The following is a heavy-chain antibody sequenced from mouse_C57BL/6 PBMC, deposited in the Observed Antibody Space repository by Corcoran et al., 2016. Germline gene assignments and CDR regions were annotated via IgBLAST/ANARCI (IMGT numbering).Heavy chain of an antibody. J-gene: IGHJ4*01. CDR2: ISYDGSN. CDR3: ARMVTTKAMDY. D-gene: IGHD2-2*01. CDR1: GYSITSGYY. Sequence: DVQLQESGPGLVKPSQSLSLTCSVTGYSITSGYYWNWIRQFPGNKLEWMGYISYDGSNNYNPSLKNRISITRDTSKNQFFLKLNSVTTEDTATYYCARMVTTKAMDYWGQGTSVTVSS. V-gene: IGHV3-6*01.